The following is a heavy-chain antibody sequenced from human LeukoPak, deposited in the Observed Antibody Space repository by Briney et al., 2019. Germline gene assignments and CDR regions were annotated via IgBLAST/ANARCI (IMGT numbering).Heavy chain of an antibody. Sequence: GESLKISCKGSGYSLTSYWISWVRQMPGKGLEWMGRIDPSDSYTNYSPSFQGHVTISADKSISTAYLQWSSLKASDTAMYYCARAAELLWFGESNWFDPWGQGTLVTVSS. CDR3: ARAAELLWFGESNWFDP. CDR1: GYSLTSYW. V-gene: IGHV5-10-1*01. D-gene: IGHD3-10*01. J-gene: IGHJ5*02. CDR2: IDPSDSYT.